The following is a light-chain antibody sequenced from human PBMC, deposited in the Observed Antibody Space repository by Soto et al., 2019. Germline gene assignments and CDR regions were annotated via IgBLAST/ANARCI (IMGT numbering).Light chain of an antibody. Sequence: EIVLTQSPGTLSLSPGERATLSCRASQSVSSSFLAWYQQKPGQAPRLLIYDAYYRATGIPDRFSGSGSGTDFTLTINRLEPEDFAVYYCQQYGSSPITFGQGTRLEIK. V-gene: IGKV3-20*01. CDR2: DAY. CDR1: QSVSSSF. J-gene: IGKJ5*01. CDR3: QQYGSSPIT.